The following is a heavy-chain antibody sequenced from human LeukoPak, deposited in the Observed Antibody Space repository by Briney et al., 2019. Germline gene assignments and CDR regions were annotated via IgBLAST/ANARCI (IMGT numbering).Heavy chain of an antibody. V-gene: IGHV1-3*01. CDR1: GYTFTSYG. CDR2: INGGNGNT. D-gene: IGHD2-2*01. CDR3: AREYHSNAFDY. Sequence: GAPVKVSCKASGYTFTSYGISWVRQAPGQRLEWMGWINGGNGNTKYSQKFQGRVTITRDTSASTAYMELSSLRSEDTAVYYCAREYHSNAFDYWGQGTLVTVSS. J-gene: IGHJ4*02.